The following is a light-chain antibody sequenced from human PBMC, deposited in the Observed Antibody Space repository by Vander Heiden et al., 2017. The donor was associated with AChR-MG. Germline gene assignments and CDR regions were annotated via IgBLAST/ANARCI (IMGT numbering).Light chain of an antibody. J-gene: IGLJ1*01. CDR1: SRDVGGCKH. Sequence: QPALTQPPPASGPPGQSVTISRTGTSRDVGGCKHVPGYHTHRGKAPNRMIYEVSKRPSGVPDRFSGSKAGNTASLTVSGLQADDESDYFCSSYAGSNNLGVFGTGTKVTVL. CDR3: SSYAGSNNLGV. V-gene: IGLV2-8*01. CDR2: EVS.